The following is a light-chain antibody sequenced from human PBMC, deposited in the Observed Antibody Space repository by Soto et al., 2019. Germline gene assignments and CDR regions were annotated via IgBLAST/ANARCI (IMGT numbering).Light chain of an antibody. J-gene: IGKJ5*01. CDR3: QQYGSSPIT. CDR1: QSVSSNF. CDR2: GAS. Sequence: EIVLTQSPGTLSLSPGERATLSFRASQSVSSNFLAWYQQKPGQAPRLLIYGASSRATGIPDRFSGSGSGTGFTLTISRLEPEDFAVYYCQQYGSSPITFGQGTRLEIK. V-gene: IGKV3-20*01.